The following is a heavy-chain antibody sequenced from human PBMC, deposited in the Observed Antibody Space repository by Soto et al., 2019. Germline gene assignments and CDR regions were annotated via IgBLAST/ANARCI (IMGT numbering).Heavy chain of an antibody. V-gene: IGHV3-23*01. CDR2: ISDSGSLT. CDR3: ARRTFGSSRSFDI. J-gene: IGHJ3*02. CDR1: GLAFSSHP. Sequence: LRLSCAASGLAFSSHPMSWVRQAPEKGLEWVAGISDSGSLTYNADSVRGRFTISRDNSKNTLYLQMNSLRAEDTAVYYCARRTFGSSRSFDIWGQGTMVTVSS. D-gene: IGHD6-6*01.